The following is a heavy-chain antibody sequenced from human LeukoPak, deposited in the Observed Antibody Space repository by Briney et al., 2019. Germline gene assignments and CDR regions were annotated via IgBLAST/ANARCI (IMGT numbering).Heavy chain of an antibody. CDR3: AGTLWGLEPDY. CDR2: ISSSSSTI. Sequence: GGSLRLSCAASGFTFSSYSMNWVRQAPGKGLEWVSYISSSSSTIYYADSVKGRFTISRDNAKNSLYLQMNSLRAEDTAVYYCAGTLWGLEPDYWGQGTLVTVSS. V-gene: IGHV3-48*01. CDR1: GFTFSSYS. D-gene: IGHD1-1*01. J-gene: IGHJ4*02.